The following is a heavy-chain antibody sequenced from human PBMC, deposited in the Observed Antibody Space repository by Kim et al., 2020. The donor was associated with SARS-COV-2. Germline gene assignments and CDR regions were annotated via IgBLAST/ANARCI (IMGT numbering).Heavy chain of an antibody. V-gene: IGHV4-34*01. CDR2: INHSGST. CDR3: ARSLLITMVRGVTNWFDP. CDR1: GGSFSGYY. J-gene: IGHJ5*02. D-gene: IGHD3-10*01. Sequence: SETLSLTCAVYGGSFSGYYWSWIRQPPGKGLEWIGEINHSGSTNYNPSLKSRVTISVDTSKNQFSLKLSSVTAADTAVYYCARSLLITMVRGVTNWFDPWGQGTLVTVSS.